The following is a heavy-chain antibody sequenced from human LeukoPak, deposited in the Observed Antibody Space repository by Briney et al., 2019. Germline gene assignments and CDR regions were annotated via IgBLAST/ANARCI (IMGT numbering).Heavy chain of an antibody. V-gene: IGHV4-39*07. CDR3: ARTLGVFWSGYFDY. Sequence: TSETLSLTCTDSGGSISSSSYYWGWIRQPPGKGLEWIGSIYYSGSTYYNPSLKSRVTISVDTSKNQFSLKLSSVTAADTAVYYCARTLGVFWSGYFDYWGQGALVTVSS. D-gene: IGHD3-3*01. CDR2: IYYSGST. CDR1: GGSISSSSYY. J-gene: IGHJ4*02.